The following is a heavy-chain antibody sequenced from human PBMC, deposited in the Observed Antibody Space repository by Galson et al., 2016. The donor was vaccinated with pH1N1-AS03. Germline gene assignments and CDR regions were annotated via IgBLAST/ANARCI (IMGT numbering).Heavy chain of an antibody. Sequence: SLRLSCAASGFTFTNDWMSWVRQAPGKGLEWVGGIKSKRDGAATEDAGPVKATFTISRDEPPHTLYLQMSSLKIEDTAMYYCTTMSQAAAPNWGQGTLVTVSS. CDR2: IKSKRDGAAT. V-gene: IGHV3-15*01. D-gene: IGHD6-13*01. CDR1: GFTFTNDW. J-gene: IGHJ4*02. CDR3: TTMSQAAAPN.